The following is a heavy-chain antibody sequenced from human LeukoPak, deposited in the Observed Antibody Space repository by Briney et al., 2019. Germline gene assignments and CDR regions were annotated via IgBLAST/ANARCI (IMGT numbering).Heavy chain of an antibody. J-gene: IGHJ3*02. D-gene: IGHD2-2*02. CDR1: GYTFTDYY. V-gene: IGHV1-69-2*01. CDR3: ATDFCPPSSRGCYKGLYAFDI. Sequence: GASVKVSCKASGYTFTDYYMHWVQQAPGKGLEWMGRVDPEDGETIYAEKFQGRVTITADTSTDTAYMELSSLRSEDTAVYYCATDFCPPSSRGCYKGLYAFDIWGQGTMVTVSS. CDR2: VDPEDGET.